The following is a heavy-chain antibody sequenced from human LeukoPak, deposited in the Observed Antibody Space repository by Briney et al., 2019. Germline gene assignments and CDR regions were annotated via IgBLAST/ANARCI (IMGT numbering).Heavy chain of an antibody. CDR1: GYTFTNYG. Sequence: ASVKVSCKASGYTFTNYGVSWVRQAPGQGLEWMGWISGYNGYTNYAQKFQFRVTMTTDTSTSTAYMELRSLTSDDTAVYYCARDKAVTTELTQYFHHWGQGTLVTVS. D-gene: IGHD4-11*01. J-gene: IGHJ1*01. V-gene: IGHV1-18*01. CDR3: ARDKAVTTELTQYFHH. CDR2: ISGYNGYT.